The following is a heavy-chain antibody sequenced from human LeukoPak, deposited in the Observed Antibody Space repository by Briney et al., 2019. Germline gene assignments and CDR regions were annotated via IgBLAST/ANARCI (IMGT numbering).Heavy chain of an antibody. J-gene: IGHJ4*02. V-gene: IGHV4-4*02. Sequence: SGTLSLTCRVSGGSITTTICWTWARQFPGQGLQWIGEVSLEGLTNYNPSLSSRVTISLDRAKNHLSLHLSSVTAADTAVYFCSTENTAYSPLRCRGQGTLVTV. D-gene: IGHD2-15*01. CDR1: GGSITTTIC. CDR3: STENTAYSPLRC. CDR2: VSLEGLT.